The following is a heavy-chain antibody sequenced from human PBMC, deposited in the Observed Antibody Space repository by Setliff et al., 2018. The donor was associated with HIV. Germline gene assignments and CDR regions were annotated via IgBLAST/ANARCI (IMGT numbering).Heavy chain of an antibody. CDR1: GGSMNIHY. V-gene: IGHV4-59*11. CDR2: IYYSGST. CDR3: AREEDYNFWSGYDWFDP. Sequence: SETLSLTCTVSGGSMNIHYWSWIRQPPGKGLEWIGSIYYSGSTNYNPSPKSRVTISVDTSKNQFSLKLSSVTAADTAVYYCAREEDYNFWSGYDWFDPWGQGTLVTVSS. D-gene: IGHD3-3*01. J-gene: IGHJ5*02.